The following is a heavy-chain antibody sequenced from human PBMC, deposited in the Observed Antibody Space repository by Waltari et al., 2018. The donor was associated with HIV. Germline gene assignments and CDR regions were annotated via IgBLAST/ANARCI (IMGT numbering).Heavy chain of an antibody. D-gene: IGHD4-17*01. CDR3: ARFFPTATTTGWYLDL. V-gene: IGHV1-18*01. CDR1: GYTFTNLG. J-gene: IGHJ2*01. CDR2: FNSYNGDT. Sequence: QVHLVQSGAALKKTGASVKLSCKASGYTFTNLGINWVRQAPGQGLEWMGWFNSYNGDTKYAQKFQDRVTMTTDTSTSTAYMELRSLRSDDTAVYYCARFFPTATTTGWYLDLWGPGTLVTMSS.